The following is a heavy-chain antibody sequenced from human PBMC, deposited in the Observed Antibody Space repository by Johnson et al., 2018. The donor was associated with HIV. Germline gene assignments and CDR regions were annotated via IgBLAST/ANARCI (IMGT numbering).Heavy chain of an antibody. D-gene: IGHD1-7*01. Sequence: VQLVESGGGLVQPGGSLRLSCAASGFTFSDYWMSWVRQAPGKGLEWVANIKQDESEKYYVDSVKGRFSISRDNAKNSLYLQMNSLRAEDTAVYYCAGEGGGTTCPFDIWGQGTMVTVSS. CDR3: AGEGGGTTCPFDI. V-gene: IGHV3-7*05. CDR2: IKQDESEK. J-gene: IGHJ3*02. CDR1: GFTFSDYW.